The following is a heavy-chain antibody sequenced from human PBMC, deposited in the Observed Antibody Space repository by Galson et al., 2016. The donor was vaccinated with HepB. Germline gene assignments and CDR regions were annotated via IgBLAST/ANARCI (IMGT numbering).Heavy chain of an antibody. CDR3: AKDRVAVAGNDYYYGMDV. CDR1: RFTFSNFA. J-gene: IGHJ6*02. CDR2: IWFNGFNK. D-gene: IGHD6-19*01. Sequence: SLRLSCAASRFTFSNFAMYWVRQAPGKGLEWVAVIWFNGFNKYYADSVKGRFTVSRDNSKDTLYLQMNSLRAEDTAVYYCAKDRVAVAGNDYYYGMDVWGPGTTVTVSS. V-gene: IGHV3-33*06.